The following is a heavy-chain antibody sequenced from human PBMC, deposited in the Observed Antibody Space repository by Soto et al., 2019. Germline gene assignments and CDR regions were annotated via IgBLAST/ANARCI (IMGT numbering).Heavy chain of an antibody. J-gene: IGHJ6*02. V-gene: IGHV4-61*08. CDR2: IYYSGST. Sequence: PSETLSLTCTVSGGSISSGGYYWSWLRQHPGKGLEWIGYIYYSGSTNYNPSLKSRVTISVDTSKNQFSLKLSSVTAADTAVYYCARDIMGTNYYYYGMDVWGQGTTVTISS. CDR3: ARDIMGTNYYYYGMDV. CDR1: GGSISSGGYY. D-gene: IGHD2-8*01.